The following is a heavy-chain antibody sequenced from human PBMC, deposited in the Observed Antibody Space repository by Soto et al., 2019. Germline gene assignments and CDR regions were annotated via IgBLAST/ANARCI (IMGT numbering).Heavy chain of an antibody. CDR3: ARVKPRSLLWFGEYDSDAFDI. CDR2: IYYSGST. V-gene: IGHV4-59*01. D-gene: IGHD3-10*01. Sequence: KTSETLSLTCTVSGGSISSYYWSWIRQPPGKGLEWIGYIYYSGSTNYNPSLKSRVTISVDTSKNQFSLKLSSVTAADTAVYYCARVKPRSLLWFGEYDSDAFDIWGQGTMVTVSS. J-gene: IGHJ3*02. CDR1: GGSISSYY.